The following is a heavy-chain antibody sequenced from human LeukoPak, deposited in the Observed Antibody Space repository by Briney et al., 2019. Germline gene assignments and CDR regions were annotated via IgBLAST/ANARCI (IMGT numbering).Heavy chain of an antibody. CDR3: ARQLPAASWFDP. D-gene: IGHD2-2*01. Sequence: SETLSLTCTVSGGSISSYYWSWIRQPAGKGLEWIGRIYSSGSSNYNPSLKSRVTMSVDTSKNQFSLKLSSVTAADTAVYYCARQLPAASWFDPWDQGTLVTVSS. CDR1: GGSISSYY. V-gene: IGHV4-4*07. J-gene: IGHJ5*02. CDR2: IYSSGSS.